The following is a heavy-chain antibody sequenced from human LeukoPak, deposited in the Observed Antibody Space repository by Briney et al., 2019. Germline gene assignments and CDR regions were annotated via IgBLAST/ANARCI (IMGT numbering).Heavy chain of an antibody. V-gene: IGHV1-46*01. Sequence: ASVKVSCKASGGTFSSYAISWVRQAPGQGLEWMGIINPSGGSTSYAQKFQGRVTMTRDTSTSTVYMELSSLRSEDTAVYYCARGNDYGDYVWDYWGQGTLVTVSS. CDR1: GGTFSSYA. CDR2: INPSGGST. CDR3: ARGNDYGDYVWDY. D-gene: IGHD4-17*01. J-gene: IGHJ4*02.